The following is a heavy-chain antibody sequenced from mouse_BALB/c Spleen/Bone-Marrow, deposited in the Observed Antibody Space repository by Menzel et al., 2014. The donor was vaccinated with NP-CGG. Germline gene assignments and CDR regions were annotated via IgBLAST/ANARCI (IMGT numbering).Heavy chain of an antibody. V-gene: IGHV1-69*01. CDR1: GYTFTDYW. CDR3: ARPYYGSSYFDY. J-gene: IGHJ2*01. CDR2: IDTSDSYT. Sequence: QVQLQQSGAELVMPGASVKMSCKASGYTFTDYWMHWVKQRPGQGLEWIGAIDTSDSYTSYNQKFKGKATLTVDESSSTAYMQLSSLTSEDSAVYYCARPYYGSSYFDYWGQGTTLTVSS. D-gene: IGHD1-1*01.